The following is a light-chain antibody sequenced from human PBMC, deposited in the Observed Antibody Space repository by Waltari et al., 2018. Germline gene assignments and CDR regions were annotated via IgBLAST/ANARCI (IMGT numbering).Light chain of an antibody. V-gene: IGKV1-5*03. CDR3: QQCYSFSYT. CDR2: KAS. CDR1: QSISSW. Sequence: DIQMTQSPSTLSASVGDRVTITCRASQSISSWLAWYPQKPGKAPKLLIYKASSLESGVPSRFSGSGSGTEFTLTISSLQPDDFATYYCQQCYSFSYTFGQGTKLEIK. J-gene: IGKJ2*01.